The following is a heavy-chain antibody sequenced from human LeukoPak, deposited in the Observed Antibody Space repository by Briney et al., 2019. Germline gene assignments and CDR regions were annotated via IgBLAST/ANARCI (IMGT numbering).Heavy chain of an antibody. Sequence: PGGSLRLSCAASGFTFSSYSMNWVRQAPGKGLEWVSSISSSSSYIYYADSVKGRFTISRDNAKNSLYLQMNSLRAEDTAVYYCASGGYCSSTSCYEPYYYYGMDVWGEGTTVTVSS. CDR2: ISSSSSYI. CDR3: ASGGYCSSTSCYEPYYYYGMDV. D-gene: IGHD2-2*01. J-gene: IGHJ6*04. V-gene: IGHV3-21*01. CDR1: GFTFSSYS.